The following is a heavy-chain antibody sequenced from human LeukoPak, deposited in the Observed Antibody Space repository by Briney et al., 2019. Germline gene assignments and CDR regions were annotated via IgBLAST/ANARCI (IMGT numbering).Heavy chain of an antibody. J-gene: IGHJ4*02. V-gene: IGHV4-34*01. CDR1: GGSFSGYY. D-gene: IGHD3-10*01. Sequence: SETLSLTCAVYGGSFSGYYWSWIRQPPGKGLEWIGEINHSGSTNYNPSLKSRVTISVDTSKNQFSLKLSSVTAADTAVYYCARVLTYYYGSGSYLLYDYWGQGTLVTVSS. CDR2: INHSGST. CDR3: ARVLTYYYGSGSYLLYDY.